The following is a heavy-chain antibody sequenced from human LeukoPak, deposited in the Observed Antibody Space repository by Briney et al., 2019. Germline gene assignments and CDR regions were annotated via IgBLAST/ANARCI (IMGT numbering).Heavy chain of an antibody. V-gene: IGHV4-61*02. CDR1: GGSISSGSYY. CDR2: IYITESA. CDR3: AKAGTTGIHHWFDP. D-gene: IGHD1-1*01. Sequence: SETLSLTCTVSGGSISSGSYYWTWIRQPAGKGLEWIGRIYITESAKYNSSLESRVTMLVDTSKNQFSLKLSSVTAADTAVYYCAKAGTTGIHHWFDPWGQGNLVTVSS. J-gene: IGHJ5*02.